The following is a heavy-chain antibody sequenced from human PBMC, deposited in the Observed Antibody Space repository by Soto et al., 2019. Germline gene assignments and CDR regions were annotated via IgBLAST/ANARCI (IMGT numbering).Heavy chain of an antibody. J-gene: IGHJ4*02. CDR3: ARDLRWLQLPYYFDY. V-gene: IGHV3-48*02. Sequence: GGSLRLPFAPSGFTFSSYSMNWFRQSPGKGLEWVSYISSSSSTIYYADSVKGRFTISRDNAKNSLYLQMNSLRDEDTAVYYCARDLRWLQLPYYFDYWGQGILVTVSS. CDR1: GFTFSSYS. CDR2: ISSSSSTI. D-gene: IGHD5-12*01.